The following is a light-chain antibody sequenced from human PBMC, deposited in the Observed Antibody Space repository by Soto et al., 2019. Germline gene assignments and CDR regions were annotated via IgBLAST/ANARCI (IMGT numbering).Light chain of an antibody. V-gene: IGKV1-5*03. Sequence: DHQMTQSPSTLSASVGGKVTITCRASQGISSWVAWYQQKPGKAPKLLIYKASSLESGVPSRFSGSGSGTEFTLTISSLQPDDFATYYCQQYNSYSTFGQGTKVEIK. CDR2: KAS. J-gene: IGKJ1*01. CDR3: QQYNSYST. CDR1: QGISSW.